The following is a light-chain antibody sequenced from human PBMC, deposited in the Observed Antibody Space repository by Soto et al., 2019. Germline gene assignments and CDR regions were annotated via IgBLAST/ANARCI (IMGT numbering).Light chain of an antibody. CDR3: AAWDDGLNSPV. J-gene: IGLJ2*01. V-gene: IGLV1-44*01. CDR2: SNN. CDR1: SSNIGSNT. Sequence: QSVLTQPPSASVTPGQRVTISCSGSSSNIGSNTVNWYQQVPGTAPKLLIYSNNQRPSGVPDRFSGSKSGTSTSLAISGLQSEDEDDCDCAAWDDGLNSPVFGGGTKLTVL.